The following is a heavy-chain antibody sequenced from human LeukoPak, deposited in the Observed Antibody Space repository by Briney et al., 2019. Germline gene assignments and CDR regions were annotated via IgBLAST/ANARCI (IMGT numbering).Heavy chain of an antibody. D-gene: IGHD6-13*01. Sequence: GGSLRLSCAASGLTLSSNYMSWVRQAPGKGLEWVSVIYSGGSTYYSDSVKGRFTISRDNSKNTLYLQMNSLRAEDTAVYYCAREGRGSNRSWYYDYWCQGTLVTVSS. CDR3: AREGRGSNRSWYYDY. V-gene: IGHV3-66*02. J-gene: IGHJ4*02. CDR1: GLTLSSNY. CDR2: IYSGGST.